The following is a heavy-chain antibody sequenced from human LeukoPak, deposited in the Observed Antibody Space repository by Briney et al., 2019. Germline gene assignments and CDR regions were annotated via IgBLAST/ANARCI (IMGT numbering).Heavy chain of an antibody. V-gene: IGHV1-2*02. D-gene: IGHD6-19*01. CDR3: ARVKVAVADTSYKKTRYFQH. CDR1: GYTFTGYY. J-gene: IGHJ1*01. CDR2: IYPNSGGT. Sequence: ASVKVSCKASGYTFTGYYMHWVRQAPGQGLEWMGWIYPNSGGTNYAQKFQGRVTMTRDTSISTAYMELSRLRSDDTAVYYCARVKVAVADTSYKKTRYFQHWGQGTLVTVYS.